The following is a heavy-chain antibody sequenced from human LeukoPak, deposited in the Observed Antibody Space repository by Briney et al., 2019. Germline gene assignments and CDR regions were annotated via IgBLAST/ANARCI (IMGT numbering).Heavy chain of an antibody. CDR2: IYSRGGS. Sequence: SETLSLTCTVSGGSIGTYYWTWIRQPPGKGLEWIGNIYSRGGSDYNPSLKSRVTISVDTSKNQFSLKLSSVTAADTAVYYCARLAYNWNLDYWGQGILVTVSS. J-gene: IGHJ4*02. CDR1: GGSIGTYY. V-gene: IGHV4-59*08. D-gene: IGHD1-20*01. CDR3: ARLAYNWNLDY.